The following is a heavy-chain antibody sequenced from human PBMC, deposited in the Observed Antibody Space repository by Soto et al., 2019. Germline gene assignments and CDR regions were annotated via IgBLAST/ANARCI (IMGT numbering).Heavy chain of an antibody. CDR2: IKSKTDGGTT. V-gene: IGHV3-15*01. D-gene: IGHD3-22*01. Sequence: LRLSCAASGFNFRNAWMSWVRQAPGKGLEWVGRIKSKTDGGTTDYAAPVKGRFTISRDDSKNTLYLQTNSLKTEDTAVYYCTTDARIVVVTYDGFDIWGHGTMVTVSS. CDR1: GFNFRNAW. CDR3: TTDARIVVVTYDGFDI. J-gene: IGHJ3*02.